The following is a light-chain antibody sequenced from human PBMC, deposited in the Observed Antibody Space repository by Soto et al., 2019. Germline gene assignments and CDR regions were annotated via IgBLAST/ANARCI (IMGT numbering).Light chain of an antibody. Sequence: DIQMTQSPSSLSASVGDTITITCSASQIISRYLVWYQQKPGKAPRVLISAASSLQTGVPSRFSGRQSGTDFTLSISSLQPEDFATYYCQQSYSTPYTFGQGTKLEIK. CDR1: QIISRY. J-gene: IGKJ2*01. CDR3: QQSYSTPYT. V-gene: IGKV1-39*01. CDR2: AAS.